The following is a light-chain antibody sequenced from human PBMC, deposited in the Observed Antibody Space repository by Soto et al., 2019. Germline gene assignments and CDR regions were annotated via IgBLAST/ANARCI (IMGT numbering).Light chain of an antibody. CDR2: GAS. CDR1: QSVRSIY. Sequence: EIVLTQSPGTLSLSPGERATLSCRASQSVRSIYLAWYQQKPGQAPRLLIYGASSRPTGIPDRFSGSGSGTDFTLTISRLEPEDFAVYYCQQYGSSAFTFGGGTKVEIK. V-gene: IGKV3-20*01. CDR3: QQYGSSAFT. J-gene: IGKJ4*01.